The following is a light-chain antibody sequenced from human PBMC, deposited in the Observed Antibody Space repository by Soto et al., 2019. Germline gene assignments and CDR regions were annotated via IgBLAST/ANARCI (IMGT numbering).Light chain of an antibody. CDR1: SSNIGSTT. Sequence: QSVLTQPPSASGTPGQRVTIACSGSSSNIGSTTVKWYQQLPGTAPKLLIYNNNQRPSWVPDRFSGSKSGTSASLAISGLQYEDEADYYCAAWDDSLNGVVFGGGTKLTVL. J-gene: IGLJ3*02. CDR3: AAWDDSLNGVV. CDR2: NNN. V-gene: IGLV1-44*01.